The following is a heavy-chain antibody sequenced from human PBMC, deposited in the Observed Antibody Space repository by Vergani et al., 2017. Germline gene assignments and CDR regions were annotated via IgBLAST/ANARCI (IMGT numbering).Heavy chain of an antibody. CDR1: GFTFSSYW. Sequence: EVQLVESGGGLVQPGGSLRLSCAASGFTFSSYWMSWVRQAPGKGLEWVANIKQDGSEKYYVDSVKGRFTISRDNAKNSLYLQMNSLRAEDTAVYYCARVGRFMATITYYYYGMDVWGQGTTVTVSS. CDR2: IKQDGSEK. CDR3: ARVGRFMATITYYYYGMDV. J-gene: IGHJ6*02. V-gene: IGHV3-7*04. D-gene: IGHD5-24*01.